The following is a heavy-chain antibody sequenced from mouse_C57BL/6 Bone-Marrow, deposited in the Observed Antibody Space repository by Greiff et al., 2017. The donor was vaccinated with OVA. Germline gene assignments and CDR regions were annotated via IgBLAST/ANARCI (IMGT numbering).Heavy chain of an antibody. V-gene: IGHV14-3*01. CDR1: GFNIKNTY. CDR2: IDPANGNT. J-gene: IGHJ4*01. Sequence: EVQLQQSVAELVRPGASVKLSCTASGFNIKNTYMHWVKQRPEQGLEWIGRIDPANGNTKYAPKFQGKATITADTSSNTAYLQLSRLTSEVTAIYYCARGFMGIYYSGRIYAMDYWGQGTSVTVSS. D-gene: IGHD1-1*02. CDR3: ARGFMGIYYSGRIYAMDY.